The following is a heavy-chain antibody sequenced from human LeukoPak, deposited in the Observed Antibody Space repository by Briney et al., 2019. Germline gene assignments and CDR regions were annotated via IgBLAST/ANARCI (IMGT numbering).Heavy chain of an antibody. CDR1: GYSFTDYY. D-gene: IGHD6-19*01. CDR2: VNPSGGAT. Sequence: SVKVSCKASGYSFTDYYIHWVRQAPGQGPEWMGWVNPSGGATKYAQKFQDRVTMTRDTSISTAYLELSGLTSDDTAVYYCATYTSAIQYFLYWGLGTLVTVSS. CDR3: ATYTSAIQYFLY. J-gene: IGHJ4*02. V-gene: IGHV1-2*02.